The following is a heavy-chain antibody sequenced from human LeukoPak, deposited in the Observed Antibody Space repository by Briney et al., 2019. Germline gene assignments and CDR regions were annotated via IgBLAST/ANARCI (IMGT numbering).Heavy chain of an antibody. CDR3: ANWRGDVRYFDY. Sequence: GGSLRLSCAAPGFTFSSYAMSWVRQAPGKGLEWVSGISAGGASTYYADSVKGRLTISRDNSKNTLYLQMNSLRAEDTAVYYCANWRGDVRYFDYWGQGTLVTVSS. J-gene: IGHJ4*02. CDR1: GFTFSSYA. D-gene: IGHD2-21*02. CDR2: ISAGGAST. V-gene: IGHV3-23*01.